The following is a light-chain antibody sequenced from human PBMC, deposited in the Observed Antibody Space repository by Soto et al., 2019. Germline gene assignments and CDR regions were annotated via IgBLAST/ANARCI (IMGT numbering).Light chain of an antibody. Sequence: DIQMTQSPSTLSASVGDRVSITCRASQSISSWLAWYQQKPGKAPKMLIYKASSLESGVPSRFRGSGSGTEFTLPPSRMQFDDFAIYYCQEYLSSSWTFGQGTKVDIK. CDR3: QEYLSSSWT. CDR2: KAS. V-gene: IGKV1-5*03. J-gene: IGKJ1*01. CDR1: QSISSW.